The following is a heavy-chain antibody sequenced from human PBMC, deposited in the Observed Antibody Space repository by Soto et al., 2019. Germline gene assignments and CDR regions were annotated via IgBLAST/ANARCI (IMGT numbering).Heavy chain of an antibody. CDR3: ARSTAHYDFWSGYSPPNYYYYGMDV. CDR1: GFTFSSYA. V-gene: IGHV3-30*14. Sequence: PGGSLRLSCAASGFTFSSYAMHWVRQAPGKGLERVAVISYDGSNKYYADSVKGRFTISRDNSKNSLYLQMNSLRAGDTAVYYCARSTAHYDFWSGYSPPNYYYYGMDVWGQGTTVTVSS. J-gene: IGHJ6*02. CDR2: ISYDGSNK. D-gene: IGHD3-3*01.